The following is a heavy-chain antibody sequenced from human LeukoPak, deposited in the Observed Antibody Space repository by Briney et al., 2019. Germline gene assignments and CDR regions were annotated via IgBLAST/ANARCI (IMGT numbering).Heavy chain of an antibody. D-gene: IGHD3-10*01. CDR3: ARDHEYYYGSGSYYPGGCDY. V-gene: IGHV1-46*01. CDR2: INPSGGST. CDR1: GYTFTSYY. J-gene: IGHJ4*02. Sequence: WALVKVSCKASGYTFTSYYMHWVRQAPGQGLEWMGIINPSGGSTSYAQKFQGRVTMTRDTSTSTVYMELRSLRSEDTAVYYCARDHEYYYGSGSYYPGGCDYWGQGTLVTVSS.